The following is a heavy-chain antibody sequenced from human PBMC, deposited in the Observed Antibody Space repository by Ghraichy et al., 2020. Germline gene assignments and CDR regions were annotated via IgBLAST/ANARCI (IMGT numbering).Heavy chain of an antibody. CDR3: ARDDTPTPELGYSYGYHYYYGMDV. CDR2: ISSSTSTI. D-gene: IGHD5-18*01. Sequence: GGSLRLSCAASGFTFSSYSMNWVRQAPGKGLEWVSYISSSTSTIYYADSVKGRFTISRDNAKNSLYLQVNSLRDEDTAVYYCARDDTPTPELGYSYGYHYYYGMDVWGQGTTVTVSS. V-gene: IGHV3-48*02. CDR1: GFTFSSYS. J-gene: IGHJ6*02.